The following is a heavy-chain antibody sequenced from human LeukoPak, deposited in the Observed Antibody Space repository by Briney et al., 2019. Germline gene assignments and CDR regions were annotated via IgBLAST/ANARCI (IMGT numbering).Heavy chain of an antibody. V-gene: IGHV4-59*01. D-gene: IGHD1-1*01. CDR1: GGSISSYY. CDR3: ARDTTGTISYMDV. CDR2: IYYSGST. J-gene: IGHJ6*03. Sequence: PSETLSLTCTVSGGSISSYYWSWIRQPPGKGPEWIGYIYYSGSTNYNPSLKSRVTISVDTSRNQFSLKLSSVTAADTAVYYCARDTTGTISYMDVWGKGTTVTVSS.